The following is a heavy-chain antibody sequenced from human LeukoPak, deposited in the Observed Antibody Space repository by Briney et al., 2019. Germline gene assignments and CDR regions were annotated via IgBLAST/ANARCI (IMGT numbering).Heavy chain of an antibody. CDR1: GGSISSSSYY. V-gene: IGHV4-39*01. CDR3: ASESRVDSSGYSVDY. CDR2: IYYSGST. D-gene: IGHD3-22*01. J-gene: IGHJ4*02. Sequence: SETLSLTCTVSGGSISSSSYYWGWIRQPPGTGLEWIGSIYYSGSTYYNPSLKSRVTISVDTSKNQFSLKLSSVTAADTAVYYCASESRVDSSGYSVDYWGQGTLVTVSS.